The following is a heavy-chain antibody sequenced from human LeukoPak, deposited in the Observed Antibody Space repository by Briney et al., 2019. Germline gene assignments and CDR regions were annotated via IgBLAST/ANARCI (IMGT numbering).Heavy chain of an antibody. D-gene: IGHD3-16*01. CDR1: GFTVSNNY. CDR3: ARISRSDGGGFDY. J-gene: IGHJ4*02. Sequence: GSLRLSCAASGFTVSNNYMSWVRQAPGKGLEWVSVIYSGGSTYYADSVKGRFTVSRDNAKNSLFLQMNSLRAEDTAVYYCARISRSDGGGFDYWGQGTLVTVSS. CDR2: IYSGGST. V-gene: IGHV3-53*01.